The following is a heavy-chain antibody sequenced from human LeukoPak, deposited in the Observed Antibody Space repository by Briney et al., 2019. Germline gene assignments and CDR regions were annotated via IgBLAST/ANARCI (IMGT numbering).Heavy chain of an antibody. D-gene: IGHD6-19*01. Sequence: GGSLRLSYAASGFTFNNYWMHWVRQAPGKGLAWVSRIHSDGSNTSYADSVKGRFTISRDTAKKSLSLQMNSLRAEDTAVYYCARVKGSGWDFDYWGQGTLVTVSS. CDR1: GFTFNNYW. V-gene: IGHV3-74*01. CDR3: ARVKGSGWDFDY. J-gene: IGHJ4*02. CDR2: IHSDGSNT.